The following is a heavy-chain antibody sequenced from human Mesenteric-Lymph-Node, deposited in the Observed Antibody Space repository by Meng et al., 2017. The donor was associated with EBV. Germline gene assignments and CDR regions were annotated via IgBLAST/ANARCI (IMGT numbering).Heavy chain of an antibody. CDR2: VYYSGST. CDR1: GGSVSSTSYY. J-gene: IGHJ5*02. D-gene: IGHD3-10*01. CDR3: ARENPARGNWFDP. Sequence: QLQLRESGPGLVKPSEPRCLSCTVSGGSVSSTSYYWSWIRQPPGKRLEWIGYVYYSGSTNYNPSLKSRVTISVDTSKNQFSLNLDSVTADDTAVCYCARENPARGNWFDPWGQGALVTVSS. V-gene: IGHV4-61*01.